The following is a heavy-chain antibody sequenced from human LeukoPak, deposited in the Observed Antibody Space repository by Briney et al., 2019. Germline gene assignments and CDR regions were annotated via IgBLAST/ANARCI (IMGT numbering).Heavy chain of an antibody. CDR1: GFTFSEYY. CDR2: ISSSGSTI. V-gene: IGHV3-11*01. J-gene: IGHJ4*02. CDR3: ARDKDSGSYFYFDY. D-gene: IGHD1-26*01. Sequence: GGSLRLSCAASGFTFSEYYMSWIRQAPGKGLEWVSYISSSGSTIYYADSVKGRFTISRDNAKNSLYLQMNSLRAEDTAVYYCARDKDSGSYFYFDYWGQGTLVTVSS.